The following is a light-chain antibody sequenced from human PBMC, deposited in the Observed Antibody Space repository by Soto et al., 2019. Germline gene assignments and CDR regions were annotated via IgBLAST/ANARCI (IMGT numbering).Light chain of an antibody. CDR3: QQYHTYST. V-gene: IGKV1-5*01. CDR2: DVS. J-gene: IGKJ1*01. CDR1: QAISDW. Sequence: DIQMTQSPSTLSASVGDRVSITCRASQAISDWLAWYQQKPGQVPELLIFDVSTLESGVPSRFSGSRSGTELTLTISSLQPDDFATYFCQQYHTYSTFGQGTKVEVK.